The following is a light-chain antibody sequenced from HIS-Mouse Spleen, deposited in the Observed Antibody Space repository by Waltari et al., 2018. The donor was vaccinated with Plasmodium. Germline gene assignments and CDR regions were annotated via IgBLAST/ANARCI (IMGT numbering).Light chain of an antibody. CDR2: DVS. Sequence: QSALTQPRSVSGSPGQSVPISCTRTSSDVGGYNYVSWYQQHPCKAPKLMIYDVSKRPCGVTDRFSGDKVGKTASLTSSGLQAEDEADDYCCSYAGSYTWVFGGGTKLTVL. J-gene: IGLJ3*02. CDR1: SSDVGGYNY. V-gene: IGLV2-11*01. CDR3: CSYAGSYTWV.